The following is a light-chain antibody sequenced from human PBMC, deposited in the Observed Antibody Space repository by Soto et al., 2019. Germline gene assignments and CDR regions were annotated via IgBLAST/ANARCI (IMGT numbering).Light chain of an antibody. Sequence: EIVLPQSPGTLYLSPGERANLYCRASETFSNRYLAWYQQKPGQAPRLLIYDASNRATGIPARFIGSGSGTDFTLTISSLEPEDFAVDDCQHRSNWPSFGGGTKVDIK. V-gene: IGKV3D-20*02. CDR2: DAS. J-gene: IGKJ4*01. CDR3: QHRSNWPS. CDR1: ETFSNRY.